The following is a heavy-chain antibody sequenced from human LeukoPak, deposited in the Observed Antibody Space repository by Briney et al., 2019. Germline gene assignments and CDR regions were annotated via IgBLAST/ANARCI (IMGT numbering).Heavy chain of an antibody. CDR2: IWYDGSNK. Sequence: GGSLRLSCAASGFTFSSYGMHWVRQAPGKGLEGVAFIWYDGSNKYYADSVKGRFTISRDNSKNTLYLQMNSLRAEDTAVYYCAKGDCSSTSCSTHYYYYYMDVWGKGTTVTVSS. J-gene: IGHJ6*03. CDR3: AKGDCSSTSCSTHYYYYYMDV. CDR1: GFTFSSYG. D-gene: IGHD2-2*01. V-gene: IGHV3-30*02.